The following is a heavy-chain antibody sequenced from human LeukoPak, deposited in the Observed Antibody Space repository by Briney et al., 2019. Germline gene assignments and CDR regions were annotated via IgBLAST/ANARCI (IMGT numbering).Heavy chain of an antibody. CDR3: VVVLVPAAVWQFDL. Sequence: GGSLRLSCAAPGFSFINHGFHWVRQAPGKGLEWVALIGVDGSKKYYADSLKGRITVSRDNSRNTLDLQMSSLRVEDTSVYYCVVVLVPAAVWQFDLWGRGTPVTVSS. D-gene: IGHD2-2*01. V-gene: IGHV3-33*03. J-gene: IGHJ2*01. CDR2: IGVDGSKK. CDR1: GFSFINHG.